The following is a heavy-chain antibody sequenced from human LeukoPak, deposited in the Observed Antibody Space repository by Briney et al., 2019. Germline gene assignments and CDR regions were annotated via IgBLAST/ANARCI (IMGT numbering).Heavy chain of an antibody. V-gene: IGHV1-18*01. J-gene: IGHJ4*02. Sequence: GASVKVSCKASGYTFTSYGISWVRQAPGQGLEWMGWISAYNGNTNYAQKLQGRVTMTTDTSTSTAYMELRSLRSDDTAVYYCARVLHSGSYPHDYYFDYWGQGTLVTVSS. CDR2: ISAYNGNT. D-gene: IGHD1-26*01. CDR1: GYTFTSYG. CDR3: ARVLHSGSYPHDYYFDY.